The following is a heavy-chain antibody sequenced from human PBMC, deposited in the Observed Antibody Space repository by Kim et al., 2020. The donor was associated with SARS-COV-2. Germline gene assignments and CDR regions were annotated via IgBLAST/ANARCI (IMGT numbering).Heavy chain of an antibody. Sequence: DSGKGRFTISRENSKNTLYLQMNSLRAEDTALYYCAKNRLRPATPPLNYWGQGTLVTVSS. D-gene: IGHD3-9*01. J-gene: IGHJ4*02. CDR3: AKNRLRPATPPLNY. V-gene: IGHV3-23*01.